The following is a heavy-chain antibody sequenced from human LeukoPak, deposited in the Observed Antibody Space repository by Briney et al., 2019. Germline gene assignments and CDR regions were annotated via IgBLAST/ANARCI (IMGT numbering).Heavy chain of an antibody. D-gene: IGHD3-10*01. V-gene: IGHV3-74*01. Sequence: GGSLRLSCAASGFTFSSYWMHWVRQAPGKGVVCVSRINSDGSSISYADSVKGRFTISRDNAKNTLYLQMNSLRAEDTAVYYCARDGRYGSGSYYNVHAFDIWGQGTMVTVSS. CDR3: ARDGRYGSGSYYNVHAFDI. J-gene: IGHJ3*02. CDR2: INSDGSSI. CDR1: GFTFSSYW.